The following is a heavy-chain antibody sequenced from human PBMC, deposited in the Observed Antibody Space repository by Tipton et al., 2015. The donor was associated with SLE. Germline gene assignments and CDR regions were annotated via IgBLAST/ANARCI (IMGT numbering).Heavy chain of an antibody. CDR1: GGSFSGYY. V-gene: IGHV4-34*01. CDR3: ARGTAVAGTGDWFDP. D-gene: IGHD6-19*01. Sequence: TLSLTCAVYGGSFSGYYWGWIRQPPGKGLEWIGSIYYSGSTYYKPSLKSRVTVSVDTSKNQFSLKLSSVTAADTAVYYCARGTAVAGTGDWFDPWGQGTLVTVSS. J-gene: IGHJ5*02. CDR2: IYYSGST.